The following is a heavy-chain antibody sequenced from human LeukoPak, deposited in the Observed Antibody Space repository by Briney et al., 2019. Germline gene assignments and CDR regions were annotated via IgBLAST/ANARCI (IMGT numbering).Heavy chain of an antibody. Sequence: SQTLSLTCTVSGGSISSGGYYWSWIRQHPGKGLEWIGYIYYSGSTYYNPSLKSRVTISVDTSKNQFSLKLSSVTAADTAVYYCARADSSDGVVISGYWFDPWGQGTLVTVSS. D-gene: IGHD3-3*01. CDR1: GGSISSGGYY. V-gene: IGHV4-31*03. CDR2: IYYSGST. CDR3: ARADSSDGVVISGYWFDP. J-gene: IGHJ5*02.